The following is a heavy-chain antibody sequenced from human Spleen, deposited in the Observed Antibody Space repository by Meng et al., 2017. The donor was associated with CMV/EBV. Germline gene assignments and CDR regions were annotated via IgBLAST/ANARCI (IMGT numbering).Heavy chain of an antibody. J-gene: IGHJ5*02. CDR2: IYYSGNT. CDR3: ARYVIAITSGGWFDA. Sequence: GSLRLSCTVSGDSISSSSYFWGWIRQPPGRGLEWIGKIYYSGNTYYNPSLKSRLTISVDTSKNQFSLKVTSVTAADTAVYYCARYVIAITSGGWFDAWGQGTLVTVSS. V-gene: IGHV4-39*07. D-gene: IGHD3-16*01. CDR1: GDSISSSSYF.